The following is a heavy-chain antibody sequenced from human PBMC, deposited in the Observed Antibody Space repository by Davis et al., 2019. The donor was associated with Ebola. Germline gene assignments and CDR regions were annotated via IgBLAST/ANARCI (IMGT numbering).Heavy chain of an antibody. CDR3: ARDVHDYGDYWVDY. V-gene: IGHV3-11*01. Sequence: GESLKISCAASGFTFSDYYMSWIRQAPGKGLEWVSYISSSGSTIYYADSVKGRFTISRDNAKNSLYLQMNSLRAEDTAVYYCARDVHDYGDYWVDYWGQGTLVTVSS. CDR1: GFTFSDYY. J-gene: IGHJ4*02. CDR2: ISSSGSTI. D-gene: IGHD4-17*01.